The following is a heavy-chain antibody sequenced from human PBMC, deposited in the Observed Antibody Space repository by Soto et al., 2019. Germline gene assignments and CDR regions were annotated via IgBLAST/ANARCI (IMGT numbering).Heavy chain of an antibody. D-gene: IGHD1-26*01. CDR2: ISYDGSNK. CDR1: GFTFSSYA. J-gene: IGHJ4*02. V-gene: IGHV3-30-3*01. Sequence: QVQLVESGGGVVQPGRSLRLSCAASGFTFSSYAMHWVRQAPGKGLEWVAVISYDGSNKYYADSVKGRFTISRDNSKNKLYLQMNSLRAEDTAVYYCARASGTYDTYFDYWGQGTLVTVSS. CDR3: ARASGTYDTYFDY.